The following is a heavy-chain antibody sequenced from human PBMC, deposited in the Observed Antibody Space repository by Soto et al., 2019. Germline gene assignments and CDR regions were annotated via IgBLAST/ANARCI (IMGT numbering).Heavy chain of an antibody. CDR3: AKDSKRAQLWSFVWAPYYFDY. J-gene: IGHJ4*02. CDR1: GFTFSSYA. V-gene: IGHV3-23*01. Sequence: GGSLRLSCAASGFTFSSYAMSWVRQAPGKGLEWVSAISGSGGSTYYADSVKGRFTISRDNSKNTLYLQMNSLRAEDTAVYYCAKDSKRAQLWSFVWAPYYFDYWGQGTLVTVSS. D-gene: IGHD5-18*01. CDR2: ISGSGGST.